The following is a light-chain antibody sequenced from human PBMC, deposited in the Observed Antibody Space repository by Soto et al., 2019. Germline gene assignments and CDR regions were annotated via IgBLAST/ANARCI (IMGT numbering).Light chain of an antibody. V-gene: IGKV1-39*02. CDR3: QDYTNWPGT. CDR2: AAS. Sequence: NQLTLTPTYLCASVGDRDNLACRSSKDISSYLNWYQQKPGKAPKLLIYAASSLQRGVPSRFSGSGAGIDFTLTISSLQSEDFAFYFCQDYTNWPGTFGQGTKVDIK. J-gene: IGKJ1*01. CDR1: KDISSY.